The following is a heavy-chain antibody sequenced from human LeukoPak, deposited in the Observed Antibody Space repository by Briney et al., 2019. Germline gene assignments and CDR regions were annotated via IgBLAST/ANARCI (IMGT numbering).Heavy chain of an antibody. CDR1: GGSFSGYY. Sequence: SETLSLTCAVYGGSFSGYYWSWIRQPPGKGLEWIGEIIHSGSTNYNPSLKSRVTLSVDTSKNRFSLKVSSVTAADTGVYYCARAYGAKYSFDSWGQGTLVTVSS. CDR2: IIHSGST. D-gene: IGHD4-23*01. V-gene: IGHV4-34*12. CDR3: ARAYGAKYSFDS. J-gene: IGHJ4*02.